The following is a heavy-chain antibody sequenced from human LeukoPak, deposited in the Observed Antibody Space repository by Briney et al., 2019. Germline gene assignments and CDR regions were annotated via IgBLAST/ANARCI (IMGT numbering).Heavy chain of an antibody. Sequence: ASVKVSCKASGYTFTSYDINWVRQATGQGLEWMGWMNPNSGNTGYAQKFQGRVTITRNTSISTAYMELSSLRSEDTAVYYCARGGYCSGGSCYGYNWFDPWGQGTLVTVSS. CDR3: ARGGYCSGGSCYGYNWFDP. D-gene: IGHD2-15*01. V-gene: IGHV1-8*03. CDR1: GYTFTSYD. J-gene: IGHJ5*02. CDR2: MNPNSGNT.